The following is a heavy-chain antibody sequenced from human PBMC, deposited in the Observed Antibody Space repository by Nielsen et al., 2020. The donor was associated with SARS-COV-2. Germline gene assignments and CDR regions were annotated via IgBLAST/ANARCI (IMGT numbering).Heavy chain of an antibody. Sequence: SETLSLTCTVSGGSISSGDYYWSWIRQHPGKGLEWIGYIYYSGSTYYNPSLKSRVTISVDTSKNQFSLKLSSVTAADTAVYYCAGAGPWIQLWLSYYYMDVWGKGTTVTVSS. J-gene: IGHJ6*03. V-gene: IGHV4-30-4*01. D-gene: IGHD5-18*01. CDR3: AGAGPWIQLWLSYYYMDV. CDR2: IYYSGST. CDR1: GGSISSGDYY.